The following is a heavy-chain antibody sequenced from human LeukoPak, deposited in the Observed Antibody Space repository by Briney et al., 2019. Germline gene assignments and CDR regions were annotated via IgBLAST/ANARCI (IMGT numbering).Heavy chain of an antibody. CDR1: GFTFSSYG. D-gene: IGHD6-13*01. Sequence: PGRSLRLSCAASGFTFSSYGMHWVRRAPGKGLEWVAVISYDGSNKYYADSVKGRFTISRDNSKNTLYLQMNSLRAEDTAVYYCAKDGVWQQALDYWGQGTLVTVSS. CDR2: ISYDGSNK. J-gene: IGHJ4*02. CDR3: AKDGVWQQALDY. V-gene: IGHV3-30*18.